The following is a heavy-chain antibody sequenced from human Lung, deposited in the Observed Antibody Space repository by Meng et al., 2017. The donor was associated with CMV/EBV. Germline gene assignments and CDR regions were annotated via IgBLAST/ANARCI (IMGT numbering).Heavy chain of an antibody. D-gene: IGHD5-18*01. CDR2: MNPSGGST. Sequence: SVXVSXXASGYTFTSHYMHWVRQAPGQGLEWMGIMNPSGGSTSYAQKFQGRVTMTSDTATSTVYMELSSLRSEDTAVYYCATPRGYSYGPLEYWGQGTLVTVSS. V-gene: IGHV1-46*01. CDR1: GYTFTSHY. J-gene: IGHJ4*02. CDR3: ATPRGYSYGPLEY.